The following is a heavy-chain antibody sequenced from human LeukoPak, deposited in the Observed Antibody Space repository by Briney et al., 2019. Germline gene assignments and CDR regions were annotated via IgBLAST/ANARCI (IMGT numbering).Heavy chain of an antibody. Sequence: SVKVSCKASGGTFSSYAISWVRQAPGQGLEWMGGIIPIFGTANYAQKFQGRVTITADESTSTAYMELGSLRSEDTAVYYCARDRGVTTYNWFDPWGQGTLVTVSS. CDR3: ARDRGVTTYNWFDP. CDR1: GGTFSSYA. V-gene: IGHV1-69*13. CDR2: IIPIFGTA. J-gene: IGHJ5*02. D-gene: IGHD2-21*02.